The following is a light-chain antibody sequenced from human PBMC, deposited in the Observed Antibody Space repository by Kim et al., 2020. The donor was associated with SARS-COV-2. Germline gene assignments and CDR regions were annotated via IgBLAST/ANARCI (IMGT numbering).Light chain of an antibody. CDR1: QGVSSSY. CDR2: GAS. V-gene: IGKV3D-7*01. J-gene: IGKJ1*01. Sequence: PGESVTRSCRARQGVSSSYLTWYQQKPGQAPRLLIYGASTRATSIPASGSGSGTDFTLTISSLQPEDFAVYYCQQDYNLPWTFGQGTKVEIK. CDR3: QQDYNLPWT.